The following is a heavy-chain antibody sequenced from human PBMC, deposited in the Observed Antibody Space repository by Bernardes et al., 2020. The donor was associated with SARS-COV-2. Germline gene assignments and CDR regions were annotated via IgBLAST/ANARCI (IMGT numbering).Heavy chain of an antibody. D-gene: IGHD3-3*01. Sequence: ASVKASCKVSGHTLIALSIHWVRQAPGEGLEWMGGFDPEDLEIVYAQKFQGRVKLTEDTSTGTAYMYLSSLRSDDTAVYYCATAREGITISRYYFDYWGQGTLVTVAS. CDR3: ATAREGITISRYYFDY. CDR1: GHTLIALS. V-gene: IGHV1-24*01. J-gene: IGHJ4*02. CDR2: FDPEDLEI.